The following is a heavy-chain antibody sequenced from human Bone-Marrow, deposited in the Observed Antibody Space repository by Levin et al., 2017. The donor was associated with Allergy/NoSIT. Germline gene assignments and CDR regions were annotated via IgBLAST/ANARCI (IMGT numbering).Heavy chain of an antibody. CDR2: IIPMYGTP. J-gene: IGHJ3*02. Sequence: SVKVSCKSSGDTFSNFVISWVRQAPGQGLEWIGGIIPMYGTPNYAQNLQGRVTIIADISTSTAYTELGGLRSEDTAVYFCARDRMAATGVTLRGYAFDIWGQGTVVTVSS. V-gene: IGHV1-69*06. CDR1: GDTFSNFV. CDR3: ARDRMAATGVTLRGYAFDI. D-gene: IGHD6-13*01.